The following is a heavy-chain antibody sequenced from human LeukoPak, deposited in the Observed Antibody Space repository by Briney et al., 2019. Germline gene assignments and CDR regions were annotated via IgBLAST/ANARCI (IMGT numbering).Heavy chain of an antibody. CDR1: GGSFSGYY. Sequence: PSETLSLTCAVYGGSFSGYYWSWIRQPPGKGLEWIGEINHSGSTNYNPSLKSRVTISVDTSKNQFSLKLSSVPAADTAVYYCAISTIFGVGWNWFDPWGQGTLVTVSS. D-gene: IGHD3-3*01. V-gene: IGHV4-34*01. CDR3: AISTIFGVGWNWFDP. J-gene: IGHJ5*02. CDR2: INHSGST.